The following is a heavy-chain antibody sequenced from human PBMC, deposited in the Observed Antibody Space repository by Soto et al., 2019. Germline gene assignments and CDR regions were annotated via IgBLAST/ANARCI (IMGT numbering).Heavy chain of an antibody. Sequence: QVHLVQSGAEVRKPGASVKDSCKASGYSFTSYGISWVRQAPGQGLEWMGWISTDNGNTNYAHNLQGRVSMTIDPSTSTAYMELWSLGSDDTAVYYCARDVPDTSLFFYYYGMDVWGQGTTVTVSS. J-gene: IGHJ6*02. CDR1: GYSFTSYG. CDR2: ISTDNGNT. V-gene: IGHV1-18*01. CDR3: ARDVPDTSLFFYYYGMDV. D-gene: IGHD2-21*01.